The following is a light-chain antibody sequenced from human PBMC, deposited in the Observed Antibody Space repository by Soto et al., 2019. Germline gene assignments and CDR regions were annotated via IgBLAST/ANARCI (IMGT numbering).Light chain of an antibody. J-gene: IGKJ1*01. CDR3: QQSYSTPWT. V-gene: IGKV1-39*01. Sequence: DIQMTQSPSSLSASVGDRVTITCRASLPISNYLAWYQQKQGRAPRLLIYSTSTLQSGVPSKFSGSASGTDFTLTISSLQPEDFATYYCQQSYSTPWTFGQGTKVDIK. CDR2: STS. CDR1: LPISNY.